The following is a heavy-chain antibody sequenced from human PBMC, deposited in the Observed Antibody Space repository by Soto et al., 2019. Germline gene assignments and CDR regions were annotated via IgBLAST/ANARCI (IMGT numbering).Heavy chain of an antibody. J-gene: IGHJ6*02. Sequence: PGGSLRLSCAASGFTVSSNYMSLVRQTPGKGLEWVSLIYSGGAIVYADSVMGRFTVSRDNSRNTLYLQMNSLRAEDTAVYFCARDFGSDATGYYGMDVWGQGTTVTVSS. V-gene: IGHV3-66*01. CDR1: GFTVSSNY. CDR3: ARDFGSDATGYYGMDV. CDR2: IYSGGAI. D-gene: IGHD3-10*01.